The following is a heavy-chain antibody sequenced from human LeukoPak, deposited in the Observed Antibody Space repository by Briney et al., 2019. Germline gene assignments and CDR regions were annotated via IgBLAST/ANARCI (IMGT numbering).Heavy chain of an antibody. J-gene: IGHJ3*02. Sequence: ASVKVSCKASGYTFTGYYMHWVRQAPGQGLEWMGWINPNSGGTNYAQKFQGRVTMTRDTSISTAYMELSRLRSDDTAVYYCARDRLWFGESLDAFDIWGQGTMVTVSS. D-gene: IGHD3-10*01. CDR1: GYTFTGYY. CDR3: ARDRLWFGESLDAFDI. V-gene: IGHV1-2*02. CDR2: INPNSGGT.